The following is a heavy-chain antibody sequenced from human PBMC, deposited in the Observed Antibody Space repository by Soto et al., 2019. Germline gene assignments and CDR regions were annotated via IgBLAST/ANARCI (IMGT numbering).Heavy chain of an antibody. CDR3: ARDYYDSSGYHYYFDY. CDR1: GGSVSSGSYF. J-gene: IGHJ4*02. D-gene: IGHD3-22*01. V-gene: IGHV4-61*01. Sequence: SETLSLTCTVSGGSVSSGSYFWSWIRQPPGKGLEWLGYIYYTGSTNYNPYLKSRVTMSVDTSNNQFSLKLSSVTAADAAVYYCARDYYDSSGYHYYFDYWGQRTLVTVSS. CDR2: IYYTGST.